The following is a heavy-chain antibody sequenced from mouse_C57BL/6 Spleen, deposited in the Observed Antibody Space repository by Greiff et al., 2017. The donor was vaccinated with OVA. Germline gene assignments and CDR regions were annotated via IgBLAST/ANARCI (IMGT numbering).Heavy chain of an antibody. CDR3: AREDSSGYFGAMDY. CDR2: ISDGGSYT. CDR1: GFTFSSYA. D-gene: IGHD3-2*02. J-gene: IGHJ4*01. V-gene: IGHV5-4*01. Sequence: EVKLQESGGGLVKPGGSLKLSCAASGFTFSSYAMSWVRQTPEKRLEWVATISDGGSYTYYPDNVKGRFTISRDNAKNNLYLQMSHLKSEDTAMYYCAREDSSGYFGAMDYWGQGTSVTVSS.